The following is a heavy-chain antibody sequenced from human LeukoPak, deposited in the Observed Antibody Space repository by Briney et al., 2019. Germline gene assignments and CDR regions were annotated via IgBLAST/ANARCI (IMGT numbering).Heavy chain of an antibody. CDR3: ARDPVAGNWFDP. J-gene: IGHJ5*02. Sequence: PSETLSLTCTVSGGSISSYYWSWLRQPAGKGLEWIGRIYTSGSTNYNPSLKSRVTMSVDTSKNRFSLKLSSVSAADTAVYYCARDPVAGNWFDPWGQGTLVTVSS. D-gene: IGHD2-15*01. CDR1: GGSISSYY. CDR2: IYTSGST. V-gene: IGHV4-4*07.